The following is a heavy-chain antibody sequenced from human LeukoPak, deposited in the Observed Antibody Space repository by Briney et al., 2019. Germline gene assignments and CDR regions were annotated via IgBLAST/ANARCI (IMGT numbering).Heavy chain of an antibody. CDR1: GGSFSGYR. CDR3: ASSTRLSREDHSSGFDS. Sequence: SETLPLTCAVHGGSFSGYRWSWIRQPPGTGLEWLGEINHTGSTKYSPSLKSRVTLSVDTSKNQFSLKLSPVTVADTAVYYCASSTRLSREDHSSGFDSWGQGTLVTVAS. CDR2: INHTGST. D-gene: IGHD4-11*01. J-gene: IGHJ4*02. V-gene: IGHV4-34*01.